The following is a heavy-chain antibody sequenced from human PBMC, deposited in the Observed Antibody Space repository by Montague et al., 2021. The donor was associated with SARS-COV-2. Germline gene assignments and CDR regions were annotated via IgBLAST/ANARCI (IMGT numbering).Heavy chain of an antibody. Sequence: VKPTQTLTLTCTFSGFSLSTSGMCVSWIRQPPGKALEWLALIDWDDDKYYSTSLKTRLTISKDTSKNQVVLTMTNMDPVDTATYYCARYYYDSSGYYYIDYWGQGTLVTVSS. CDR1: GFSLSTSGMC. D-gene: IGHD3-22*01. J-gene: IGHJ4*02. CDR3: ARYYYDSSGYYYIDY. V-gene: IGHV2-70*01. CDR2: IDWDDDK.